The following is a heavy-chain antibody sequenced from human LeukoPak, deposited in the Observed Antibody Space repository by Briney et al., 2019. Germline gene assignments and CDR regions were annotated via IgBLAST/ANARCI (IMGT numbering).Heavy chain of an antibody. V-gene: IGHV3-7*01. CDR1: GFTFSNDG. J-gene: IGHJ4*02. D-gene: IGHD2-2*01. CDR2: INQDESKK. Sequence: PGGSLRLSCAASGFTFSNDGMCWVRQAPGKELEWVANINQDESKKYYADSVMGRFTISRDNAKNSLYLQMSSLTAEDTAIYYCARDHAYRADYWGQGTLVTVSS. CDR3: ARDHAYRADY.